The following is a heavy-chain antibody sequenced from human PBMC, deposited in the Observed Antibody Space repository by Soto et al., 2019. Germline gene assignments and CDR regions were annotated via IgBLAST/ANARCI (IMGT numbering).Heavy chain of an antibody. CDR3: AKDLSATGFGYYYYGMDV. J-gene: IGHJ6*02. CDR2: ISWNSGSI. Sequence: LRLSCAASGFTFDDYAMHWVRQAPGKGLEWVSGISWNSGSIGYADSVKGRFTISRDNAKNSLYLQMNSLRAEDTALYYCAKDLSATGFGYYYYGMDVWGQGTTVTVSS. V-gene: IGHV3-9*01. CDR1: GFTFDDYA. D-gene: IGHD5-12*01.